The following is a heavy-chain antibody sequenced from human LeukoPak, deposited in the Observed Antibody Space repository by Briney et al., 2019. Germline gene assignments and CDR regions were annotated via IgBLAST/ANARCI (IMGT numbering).Heavy chain of an antibody. CDR1: GYAFTTYG. V-gene: IGHV1-18*01. CDR2: ISAYNGNT. CDR3: ARGDYYDSSGYYYPDAFDI. Sequence: ASVKVSCKASGYAFTTYGISWVRQAPGQGLEWMGWISAYNGNTNYAQKFQGRVTMTTDTSTSTAYMELRGLRSDDTAVYYCARGDYYDSSGYYYPDAFDIWGQGTMVTVSS. J-gene: IGHJ3*02. D-gene: IGHD3-22*01.